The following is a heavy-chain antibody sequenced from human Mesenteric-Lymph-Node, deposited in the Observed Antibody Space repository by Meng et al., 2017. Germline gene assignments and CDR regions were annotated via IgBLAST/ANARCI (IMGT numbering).Heavy chain of an antibody. CDR2: IYSGGST. Sequence: GESLKISCAASGFTVSSNYMSWVRQAPGKGLEWVSVIYSGGSTYYADSVKGRFTISRDNSKNTLYLQMNSLRAEDTAVYYCAKVKDTAMVRDAFDIWGQGTMVTVSS. J-gene: IGHJ3*02. D-gene: IGHD5-18*01. CDR1: GFTVSSNY. CDR3: AKVKDTAMVRDAFDI. V-gene: IGHV3-53*01.